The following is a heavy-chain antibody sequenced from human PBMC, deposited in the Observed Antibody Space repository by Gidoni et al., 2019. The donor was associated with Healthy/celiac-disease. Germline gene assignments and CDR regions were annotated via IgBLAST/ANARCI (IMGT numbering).Heavy chain of an antibody. V-gene: IGHV3-9*01. CDR3: AKDNGPLLELRSLGY. CDR2: ISWNSGSI. D-gene: IGHD1-7*01. Sequence: EVQLVESGGGLVQPGRSLRLSCAASGFTFDDYAMHWVRQAPGKGLEWVSGISWNSGSIGYADSVKGRFTISRDNAKNSLYLQMNSLRAEDTALYYCAKDNGPLLELRSLGYWGQGTLVTVSS. J-gene: IGHJ4*02. CDR1: GFTFDDYA.